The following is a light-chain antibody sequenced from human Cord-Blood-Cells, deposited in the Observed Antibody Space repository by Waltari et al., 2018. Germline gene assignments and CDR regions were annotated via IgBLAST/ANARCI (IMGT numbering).Light chain of an antibody. J-gene: IGKJ2*03. V-gene: IGKV3-15*01. CDR3: QQYNNWLYS. Sequence: EIVMTQSPATLSVSPGERATLPCRASQSVSSNLAWYQQKPGQAPRLLIYGASTRATGIPARFSGSGSGTEFTFTISSLQSEDFAVYYCQQYNNWLYSFGRGTKLEIK. CDR1: QSVSSN. CDR2: GAS.